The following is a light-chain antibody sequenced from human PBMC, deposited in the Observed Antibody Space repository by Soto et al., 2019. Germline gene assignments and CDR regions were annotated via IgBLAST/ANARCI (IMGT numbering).Light chain of an antibody. CDR1: QRISAY. V-gene: IGKV1-39*01. J-gene: IGKJ1*01. CDR3: QQSYRFPKT. CDR2: TAS. Sequence: DIQMTQSPSSLSAYVGDRVTITCRASQRISAYLNWYQHKPGKAPRLLIYTASSLQSGVPSRFSGSGSGTEFTLTIISLQPEDFATYYCQQSYRFPKTFGRGTKVDI.